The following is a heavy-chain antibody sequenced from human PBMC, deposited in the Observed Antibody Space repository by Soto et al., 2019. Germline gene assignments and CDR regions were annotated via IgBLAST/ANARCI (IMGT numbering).Heavy chain of an antibody. D-gene: IGHD3-10*01. CDR1: GGSITTYY. J-gene: IGHJ4*02. V-gene: IGHV4-59*08. CDR2: INYSGNT. Sequence: QVQLQESGPGLVKPSETLSLTCTVSGGSITTYYWSWIRQPPGKGLEWIGNINYSGNTNYNPSLKSRVTISLDTSENQFSLELISVTAADTAVYFCARRYGSGRNQNFDYWGQGTLVTVSP. CDR3: ARRYGSGRNQNFDY.